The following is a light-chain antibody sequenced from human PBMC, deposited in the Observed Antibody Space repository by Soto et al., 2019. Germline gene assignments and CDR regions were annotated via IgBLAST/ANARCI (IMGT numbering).Light chain of an antibody. CDR1: QGISNY. CDR3: LQYNGYPFT. Sequence: DLQMTQSPSAMSASVGDRVTITCRASQGISNYLAWFQQIPGRVPRRLIYGASTLQRGVPSRFSGSGSGTEFTLTISSLQPEDFATYYCLQYNGYPFTFGPGTKVDIK. J-gene: IGKJ3*01. V-gene: IGKV1-17*03. CDR2: GAS.